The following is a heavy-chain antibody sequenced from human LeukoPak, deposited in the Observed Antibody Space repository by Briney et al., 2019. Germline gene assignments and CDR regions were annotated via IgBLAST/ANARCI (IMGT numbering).Heavy chain of an antibody. D-gene: IGHD2-15*01. CDR3: ASCVGGYYYYMDV. Sequence: SVKVSCKASGGTFSSYAISWVRQAPGQGLEWRGGIIHIFGTANYAQKFQGRVTITADESTSTAYMELSSLRSEDTAVYYCASCVGGYYYYMDVWGKGTTVTVSS. V-gene: IGHV1-69*13. CDR1: GGTFSSYA. CDR2: IIHIFGTA. J-gene: IGHJ6*03.